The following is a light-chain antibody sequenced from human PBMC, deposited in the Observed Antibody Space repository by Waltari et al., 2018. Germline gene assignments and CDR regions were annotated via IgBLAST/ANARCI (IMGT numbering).Light chain of an antibody. CDR1: QSVGAW. J-gene: IGKJ1*01. CDR2: KAS. Sequence: DIQMTQSPSTLSASVGDRVTITCRASQSVGAWLAWYQQKPGKAPSLLMYKASNLQSGVPSRFSGSGSGTEFTLTISSLQPDDFATYYCQQYSSWTFGQGTKVEI. CDR3: QQYSSWT. V-gene: IGKV1-5*03.